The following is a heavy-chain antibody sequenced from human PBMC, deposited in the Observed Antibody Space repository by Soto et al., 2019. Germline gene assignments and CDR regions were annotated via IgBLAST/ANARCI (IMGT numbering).Heavy chain of an antibody. V-gene: IGHV3-48*01. J-gene: IGHJ3*02. CDR1: GFTFSSYS. CDR2: ISSSSSTI. CDR3: ASQLRFDAFDI. Sequence: GSLRLSCAASGFTFSSYSMNWVRQAPGKGLEWVSYISSSSSTIYYADSVKGRFTISRDNAKNSLYLQMNSLRAEDTAVYYCASQLRFDAFDIWGQGTMVTVSS. D-gene: IGHD2-2*01.